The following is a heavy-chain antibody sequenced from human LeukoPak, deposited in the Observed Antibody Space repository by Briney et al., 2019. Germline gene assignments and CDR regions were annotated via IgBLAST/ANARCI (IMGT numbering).Heavy chain of an antibody. CDR2: ITGRGGHT. D-gene: IGHD4-17*01. J-gene: IGHJ1*01. Sequence: GGSLRLSCAGSGFTFTNYAMIWVRQAPGKGLEWVSAITGRGGHTYYADSMKGRFTISRDNSKNTLYLQMNSLRAEDTAVYYCAKDPNGDYVGAFDFQRWGQGTQVTVSS. CDR3: AKDPNGDYVGAFDFQR. CDR1: GFTFTNYA. V-gene: IGHV3-23*01.